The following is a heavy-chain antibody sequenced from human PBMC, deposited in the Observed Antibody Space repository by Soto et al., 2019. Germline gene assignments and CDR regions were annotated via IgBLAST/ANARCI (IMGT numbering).Heavy chain of an antibody. Sequence: SVKVSCKASGGTFSSYSISWVRQAPGQGLEWMGGIIPIFGTANYAQKFQGRVTITADESTSTAYMELSSLRSEDTAVYYCARSGDYYDSSRTDYWGQGTLVTVSS. V-gene: IGHV1-69*13. CDR3: ARSGDYYDSSRTDY. CDR2: IIPIFGTA. J-gene: IGHJ4*02. D-gene: IGHD3-22*01. CDR1: GGTFSSYS.